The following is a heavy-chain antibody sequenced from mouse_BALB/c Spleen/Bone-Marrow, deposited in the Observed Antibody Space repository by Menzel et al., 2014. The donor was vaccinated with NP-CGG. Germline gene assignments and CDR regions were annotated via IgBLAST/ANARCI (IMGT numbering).Heavy chain of an antibody. D-gene: IGHD1-2*01. J-gene: IGHJ4*01. Sequence: VMLVESGPGLVSPSQSLSIPCTVSGFSLTGYGVNWVRQPPGKGPEWLGVIWGDGSTDYNSALKSRLSISKDNSKSQVFLKMTSLQTDDTARYYCARNGYYAMAYWGQGTSVTVSS. CDR1: GFSLTGYG. V-gene: IGHV2-6-7*01. CDR2: IWGDGST. CDR3: ARNGYYAMAY.